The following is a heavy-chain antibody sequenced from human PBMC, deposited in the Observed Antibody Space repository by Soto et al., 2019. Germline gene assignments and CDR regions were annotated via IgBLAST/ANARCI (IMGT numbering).Heavy chain of an antibody. CDR2: IYYSGST. CDR3: ASFHEDTAHDY. CDR1: GGSISSYY. D-gene: IGHD5-18*01. V-gene: IGHV4-59*01. J-gene: IGHJ4*02. Sequence: PSETLSLTCTVSGGSISSYYWSWIRQPPGKGLEWIGYIYYSGSTNYNPSLKSRVTISVDTSKNQFSLKLSSVTAADTAVYYCASFHEDTAHDYWGPGTLVTVSS.